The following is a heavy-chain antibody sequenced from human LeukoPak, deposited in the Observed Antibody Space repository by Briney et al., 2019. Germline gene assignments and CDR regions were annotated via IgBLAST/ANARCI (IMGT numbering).Heavy chain of an antibody. CDR2: INSDGSST. CDR3: ARALGSGWVYFL. CDR1: GFTFSSYW. D-gene: IGHD3-10*01. J-gene: IGHJ4*02. V-gene: IGHV3-74*01. Sequence: GGSLRLSCAASGFTFSSYWMRWVRQAPGKGLVWVSCINSDGSSTSYADSVKGRFTISRDNAKNTLYLQMNSLRVEDTAVYYCARALGSGWVYFLGGQGTLVTVSS.